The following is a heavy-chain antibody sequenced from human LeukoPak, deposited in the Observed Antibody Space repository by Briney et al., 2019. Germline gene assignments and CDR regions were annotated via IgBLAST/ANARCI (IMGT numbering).Heavy chain of an antibody. CDR2: IYTSGST. J-gene: IGHJ6*02. CDR3: AREATSEGTYYYYYYGMDV. V-gene: IGHV4-61*02. CDR1: GGSISSGSYY. D-gene: IGHD5-12*01. Sequence: SQTLSLTCTVSGGSISSGSYYWSWIRQPAGKGLEWIGRIYTSGSTNYNPSLKSRVTISVDTSKNQFSLKLSSVTAADTAVYYCAREATSEGTYYYYYYGMDVWGQGTTVTVSS.